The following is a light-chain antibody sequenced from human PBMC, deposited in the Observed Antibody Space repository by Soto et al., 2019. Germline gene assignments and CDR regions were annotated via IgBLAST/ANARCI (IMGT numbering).Light chain of an antibody. CDR3: QRSYNTPRT. J-gene: IGKJ1*01. CDR1: QTIANY. Sequence: DIQMTQAPSSLPASVGDRVTITCRASQTIANYLNWYQQRPGKAPNLLISAASTLQSGVPSRFSGSGSGTDFTLTITSLQPEDFATYYCQRSYNTPRTFGQGTKVDIK. V-gene: IGKV1-39*01. CDR2: AAS.